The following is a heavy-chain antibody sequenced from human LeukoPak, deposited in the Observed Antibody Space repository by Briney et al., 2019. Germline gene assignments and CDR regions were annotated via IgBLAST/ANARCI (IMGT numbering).Heavy chain of an antibody. CDR2: ISGSGGGT. CDR1: GFTFSSYA. CDR3: ARGRGESIAATGED. V-gene: IGHV3-23*01. J-gene: IGHJ4*02. D-gene: IGHD6-13*01. Sequence: GGSLRLSCAASGFTFSSYAMTWVRQAPGKGLEWVSTISGSGGGTPYADSVKGRFTISRDNSKNTLYLQMNSLRAEDTAVYFCARGRGESIAATGEDWGQGTLVTVSS.